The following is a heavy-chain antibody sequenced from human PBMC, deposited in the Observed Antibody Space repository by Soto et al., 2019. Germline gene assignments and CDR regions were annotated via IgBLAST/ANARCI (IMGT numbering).Heavy chain of an antibody. D-gene: IGHD3-3*01. CDR2: IYPSDSDT. CDR1: GYNFAGYW. J-gene: IGHJ4*02. CDR3: ARGGVSTRTFDY. Sequence: GESLKISCKGSGYNFAGYWIAWVRRMPGKGLELMGIIYPSDSDTRYRPSFQGQVTISADKSISSAYLQWSSLRASDTAMYYCARGGVSTRTFDYWGQGTPVTVSS. V-gene: IGHV5-51*01.